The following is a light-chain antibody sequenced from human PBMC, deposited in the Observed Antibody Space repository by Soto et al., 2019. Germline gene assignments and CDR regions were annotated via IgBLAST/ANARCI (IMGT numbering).Light chain of an antibody. CDR2: DAS. Sequence: AIQLTQSPSSLSASVGDRVTITCGASQGISSALAWYQQKPGKAPKLLIYDASSLESGVPSRFSGSGSGTDFTLTISSLQPEDFAANYCQQFNSYPFTFGPGTKVDIK. CDR3: QQFNSYPFT. J-gene: IGKJ3*01. V-gene: IGKV1-13*02. CDR1: QGISSA.